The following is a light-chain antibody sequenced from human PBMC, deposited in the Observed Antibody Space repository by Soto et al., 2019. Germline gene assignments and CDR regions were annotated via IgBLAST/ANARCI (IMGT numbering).Light chain of an antibody. Sequence: QSALTQRASVSGSPGQSITISCTGTSSDVGGYDRVSWYQHHPGKAPTLMIYEVNKRPSGVSYRFSGSKSGNTASLAISGLQAEDEADYYCCSSIGGPIWVFGAGTKLTVL. CDR2: EVN. CDR3: CSSIGGPIWV. J-gene: IGLJ3*02. V-gene: IGLV2-23*02. CDR1: SSDVGGYDR.